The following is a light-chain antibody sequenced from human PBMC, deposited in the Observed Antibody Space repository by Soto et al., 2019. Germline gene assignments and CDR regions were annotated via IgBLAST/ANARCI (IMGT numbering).Light chain of an antibody. CDR2: DAS. CDR3: QQYSSYPWT. J-gene: IGKJ1*01. V-gene: IGKV1-33*01. Sequence: IQLTQSPSSLSASVGDRVTITCQASQDISNYLNWYQQKPGKAPKLLLDDASNLETGVPSRFSGSGSGTDFTLTISSLQPDDFATYYCQQYSSYPWTFGQGTKVDIK. CDR1: QDISNY.